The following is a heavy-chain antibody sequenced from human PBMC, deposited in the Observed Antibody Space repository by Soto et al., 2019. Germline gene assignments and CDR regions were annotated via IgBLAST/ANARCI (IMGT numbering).Heavy chain of an antibody. CDR2: MNHSGST. D-gene: IGHD2-8*02. CDR3: AIDKSTGLFDY. V-gene: IGHV4-34*01. Sequence: QVQLQQWGAGLLKPSETLSLTCAVYGGSFSGYYWTWSRQPPGTGLEWIGEMNHSGSTNYNPSLNSRVTIAVDTTKNQSSLKRTAVTAADTAVYYCAIDKSTGLFDYWGQGTLVTVSS. CDR1: GGSFSGYY. J-gene: IGHJ4*02.